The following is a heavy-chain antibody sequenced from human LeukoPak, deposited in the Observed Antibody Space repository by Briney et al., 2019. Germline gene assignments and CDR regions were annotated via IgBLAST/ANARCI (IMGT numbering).Heavy chain of an antibody. J-gene: IGHJ4*02. Sequence: SETLSLTCTVSGGSISSYYWSWIRQPPGKGLEWIGYIYYSGSTNYNPSLKSRVTISVDTSKNQFSLKLSSVTAADTAVYYCARGLGPDYVFDYWGQGTLVTVSS. V-gene: IGHV4-59*01. CDR3: ARGLGPDYVFDY. D-gene: IGHD4-17*01. CDR1: GGSISSYY. CDR2: IYYSGST.